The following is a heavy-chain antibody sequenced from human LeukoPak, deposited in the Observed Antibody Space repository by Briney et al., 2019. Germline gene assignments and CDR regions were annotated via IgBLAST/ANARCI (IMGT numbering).Heavy chain of an antibody. CDR1: GFTFSNYC. CDR2: ICPDGTVT. D-gene: IGHD1-26*01. Sequence: GGSLRVSCAASGFTFSNYCVHWVRQIPGKGLVWVSRICPDGTVTNYADSVKGRFTISRDNSKNTLYLQMNSLRAEDTAVYYCTPQEELRNWFDPWGQGTLVTVSS. V-gene: IGHV3-74*01. J-gene: IGHJ5*02. CDR3: TPQEELRNWFDP.